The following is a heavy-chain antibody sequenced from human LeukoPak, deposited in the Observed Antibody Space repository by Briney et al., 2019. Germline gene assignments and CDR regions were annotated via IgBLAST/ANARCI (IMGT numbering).Heavy chain of an antibody. CDR3: AYDYYDSSGQLDY. J-gene: IGHJ4*02. D-gene: IGHD3-22*01. CDR2: ISSSSSNI. V-gene: IGHV3-21*04. Sequence: GGSLRLSCAASGFTLSTYDMHWVRQAPGKGLEWVSYISSSSSNIYDADSMKGRFTLSRDNSKNTLYLQMNSLRAEDTAVYYCAYDYYDSSGQLDYWGQGTLVTVSS. CDR1: GFTLSTYD.